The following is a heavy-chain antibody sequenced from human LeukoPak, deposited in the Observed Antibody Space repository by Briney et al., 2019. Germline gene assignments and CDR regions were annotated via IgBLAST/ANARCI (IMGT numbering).Heavy chain of an antibody. Sequence: GGSLRLSCAASGFTFSSYAMSWVRQAPGKGLEWVSAISGSGGSTYYADSVKGRFTISRDNSKNTLYLQMNSLRAEDTAVYYCAKARRDGYNFIPYYFDYWGQGTLVTVSS. CDR3: AKARRDGYNFIPYYFDY. D-gene: IGHD5-24*01. CDR1: GFTFSSYA. J-gene: IGHJ4*02. V-gene: IGHV3-23*01. CDR2: ISGSGGST.